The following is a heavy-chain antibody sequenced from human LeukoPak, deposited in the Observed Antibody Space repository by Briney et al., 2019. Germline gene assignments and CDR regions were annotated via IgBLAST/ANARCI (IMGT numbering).Heavy chain of an antibody. V-gene: IGHV4-59*01. Sequence: PSETLSLTCTVSGGSLSNYYWSWLRQSPGKELEWIAHVYYTGTTIYSPSLKSRLTVSVDPSKNQLSLNLSSVTAADTAVYYCARDAGYRSRLNYFDPWGQGTLVTVSS. CDR1: GGSLSNYY. D-gene: IGHD5-24*01. J-gene: IGHJ5*02. CDR3: ARDAGYRSRLNYFDP. CDR2: VYYTGTT.